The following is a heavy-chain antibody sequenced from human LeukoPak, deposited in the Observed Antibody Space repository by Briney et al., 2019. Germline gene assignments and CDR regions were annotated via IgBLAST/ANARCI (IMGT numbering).Heavy chain of an antibody. V-gene: IGHV1-2*02. D-gene: IGHD2-21*01. CDR2: INPNSGDT. J-gene: IGHJ4*02. CDR1: GYTFTDYY. Sequence: ASVKVSCKASGYTFTDYYMHWVRQVPGQGLEWMGWINPNSGDTKSAQAFQGRVTMTRDTSVNTAYMELSSLRSDDTTVYYCARGSPMTKSFPQDYWGQGTLITVSS. CDR3: ARGSPMTKSFPQDY.